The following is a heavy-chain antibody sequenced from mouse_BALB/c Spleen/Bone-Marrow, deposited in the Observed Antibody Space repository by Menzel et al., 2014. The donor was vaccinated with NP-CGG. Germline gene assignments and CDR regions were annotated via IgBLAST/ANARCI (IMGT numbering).Heavy chain of an antibody. D-gene: IGHD2-3*01. CDR2: IYPYNGGT. CDR3: ARGWLLSWFAY. V-gene: IGHV1S29*02. J-gene: IGHJ3*01. Sequence: EVHLVESGPELVKPGASVKISCKASGCTFTDYNMHWVKQSHGRSLEWIGYIYPYNGGTGYNQKFKSKATLTVDNSSSTAYMELRSLTSEDSAVYYCARGWLLSWFAYWGQGTLVTVSA. CDR1: GCTFTDYN.